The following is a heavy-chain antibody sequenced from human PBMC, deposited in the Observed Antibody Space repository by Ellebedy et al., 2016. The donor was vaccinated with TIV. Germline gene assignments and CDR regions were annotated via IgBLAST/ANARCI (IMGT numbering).Heavy chain of an antibody. CDR3: ARSRVYGSGSYFVGGSAIDY. D-gene: IGHD3-10*01. Sequence: ASVKVSCXASGYTFTSYAMHWVRQAPGQRLEWMGWINAGNGNTKYSQKFQGRVTITRDTSASTAYMELSSLRSEDTAVYYCARSRVYGSGSYFVGGSAIDYWGQGTLVTVSS. CDR2: INAGNGNT. V-gene: IGHV1-3*01. CDR1: GYTFTSYA. J-gene: IGHJ4*02.